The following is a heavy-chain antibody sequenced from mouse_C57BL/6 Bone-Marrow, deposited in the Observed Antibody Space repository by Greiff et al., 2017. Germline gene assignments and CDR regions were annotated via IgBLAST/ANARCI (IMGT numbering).Heavy chain of an antibody. J-gene: IGHJ2*01. V-gene: IGHV7-3*01. CDR2: IRNKANGYTT. CDR1: GFTFTDYY. CDR3: ARGGTTVVY. Sequence: EVQLVESGGGLVQPGGSLSLSCAASGFTFTDYYMSWVRQPPGKALEWLGFIRNKANGYTTEYSASVKGRFTISRDNSQSILYLQMNALRAEDSATYYCARGGTTVVYWGQGTTLTVSS. D-gene: IGHD1-1*01.